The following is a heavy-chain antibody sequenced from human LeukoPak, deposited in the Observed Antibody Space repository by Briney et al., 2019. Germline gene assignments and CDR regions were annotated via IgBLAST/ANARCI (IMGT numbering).Heavy chain of an antibody. Sequence: GGSLRLSCAASGFTFSSYAMSWVRQAPGKGLEWVSAISGSGGSTYYADSVKGRFTISRDTSKNTLYLQMNSLRAEDTAVYYCAKESQYYDFWSGYYMEPYYYGMDVWGQGTTVTVSS. CDR3: AKESQYYDFWSGYYMEPYYYGMDV. CDR1: GFTFSSYA. V-gene: IGHV3-23*01. D-gene: IGHD3-3*01. CDR2: ISGSGGST. J-gene: IGHJ6*02.